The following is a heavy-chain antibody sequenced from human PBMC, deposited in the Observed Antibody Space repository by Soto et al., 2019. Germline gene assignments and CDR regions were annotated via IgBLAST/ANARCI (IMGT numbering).Heavy chain of an antibody. CDR2: ISYDGSNK. CDR1: GFTFSSYG. D-gene: IGHD5-12*01. CDR3: AKVGDGYNSLGYFDY. Sequence: QVQLVESGGGVVQPGRSPRLSCAASGFTFSSYGMHWVRQAPGKGLEWVAVISYDGSNKYYADSVKGRFTISRDNSKNTLYLQMNSLRAEDTAVYYCAKVGDGYNSLGYFDYWGQGTLVTVSS. J-gene: IGHJ4*02. V-gene: IGHV3-30*18.